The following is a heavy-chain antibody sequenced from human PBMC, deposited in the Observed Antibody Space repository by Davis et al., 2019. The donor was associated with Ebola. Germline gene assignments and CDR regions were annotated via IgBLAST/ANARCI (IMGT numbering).Heavy chain of an antibody. CDR3: AKSSVAGTSGMDV. J-gene: IGHJ6*02. CDR2: MSASGGVT. V-gene: IGHV3-23*01. D-gene: IGHD6-19*01. CDR1: GSTFSSFG. Sequence: PGGSLRLSCAASGSTFSSFGMSWVRQAPGKGLEWISAMSASGGVTHYADSVKGRFAISRDNSKNTLYLQMNSLRAEDTAVYYCAKSSVAGTSGMDVWGQGTTVTVSS.